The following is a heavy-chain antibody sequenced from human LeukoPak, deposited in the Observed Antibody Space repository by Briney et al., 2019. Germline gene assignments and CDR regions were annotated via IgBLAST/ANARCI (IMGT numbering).Heavy chain of an antibody. J-gene: IGHJ3*02. V-gene: IGHV4-38-2*02. Sequence: PSETLSLTCTVSGYSISSGYYWGWIRQPPGKGLECIGSIYHSGSTYYNPSLKSRVTISVDTSKNQFSLKLSSVTAADTAVYYCARDGRYDYGGRLCAFDIWGQGTMVTVSS. CDR1: GYSISSGYY. CDR3: ARDGRYDYGGRLCAFDI. D-gene: IGHD4-17*01. CDR2: IYHSGST.